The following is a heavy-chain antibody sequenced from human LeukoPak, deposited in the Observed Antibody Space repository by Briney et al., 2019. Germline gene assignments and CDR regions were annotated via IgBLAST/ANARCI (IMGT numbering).Heavy chain of an antibody. D-gene: IGHD2-21*01. CDR1: GFTFSSYA. V-gene: IGHV3-23*01. CDR3: ARDAIADADDAYFPD. CDR2: ISGSGGST. Sequence: GGSLRLSCAASGFTFSSYAMSWVRQAPGKGLEWVSAISGSGGSTYYADSVRGRFTISRDNAKNSLYLQMNSLRVEDTAVYFCARDAIADADDAYFPDWGQGTLVTVSS. J-gene: IGHJ1*01.